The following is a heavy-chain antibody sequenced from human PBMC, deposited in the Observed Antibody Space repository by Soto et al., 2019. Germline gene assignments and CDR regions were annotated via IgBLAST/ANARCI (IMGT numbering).Heavy chain of an antibody. J-gene: IGHJ4*02. Sequence: SETLSLTCAVYGGSFSGYYWSWIRQPPGKGLEWIGEINHSGSTNYNPSLKSRVTISVDTSKNQFSLKLSSVTAADTAVYYCPKCLRRAVAGPAFRGQGTLVIGSA. D-gene: IGHD6-19*01. CDR2: INHSGST. CDR1: GGSFSGYY. CDR3: PKCLRRAVAGPAF. V-gene: IGHV4-34*01.